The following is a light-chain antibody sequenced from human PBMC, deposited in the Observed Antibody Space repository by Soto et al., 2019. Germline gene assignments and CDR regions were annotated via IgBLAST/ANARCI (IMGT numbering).Light chain of an antibody. Sequence: DIQMTQSPSSVSASVGDRVTITCRASQGISNWLAWYQQQPGKAPKLLIYGASSLQSGVPARFSGGGSGTHFTLIISSLQPEDFATYYCQQNNTFLPLTFGGGNKVEI. CDR1: QGISNW. CDR2: GAS. V-gene: IGKV1-12*01. J-gene: IGKJ4*01. CDR3: QQNNTFLPLT.